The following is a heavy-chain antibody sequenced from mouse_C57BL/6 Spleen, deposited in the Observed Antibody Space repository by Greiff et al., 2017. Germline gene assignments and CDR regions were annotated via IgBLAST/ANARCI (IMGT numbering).Heavy chain of an antibody. CDR3: ARWITTVGDFDY. CDR1: GYTFTSYW. D-gene: IGHD1-1*01. J-gene: IGHJ2*01. Sequence: VQLQQPGAELVRPGSSVKLSCKASGYTFTSYWMHWVKQRPIQGLEWIGNIDPSDSETHYNQKFKDKATLTVDKSSSTAYMQLSSLTSEDSAVYCCARWITTVGDFDYWGQGTTLTVSS. V-gene: IGHV1-52*01. CDR2: IDPSDSET.